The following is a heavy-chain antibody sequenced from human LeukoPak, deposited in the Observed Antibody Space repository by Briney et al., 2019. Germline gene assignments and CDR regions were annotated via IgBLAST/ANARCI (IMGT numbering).Heavy chain of an antibody. J-gene: IGHJ4*02. CDR3: TRVGYIDEGIDY. CDR2: IKQDGSKK. V-gene: IGHV3-7*04. D-gene: IGHD5-24*01. Sequence: GSLKLSCSTSGFPFSKYWMIWVRQAPGKGLEWVANIKQDGSKKSYVDSVKGRFTISRDNAKNSLYLQMNSLRAEDTAIYYCTRVGYIDEGIDYWGQGTLVTVSS. CDR1: GFPFSKYW.